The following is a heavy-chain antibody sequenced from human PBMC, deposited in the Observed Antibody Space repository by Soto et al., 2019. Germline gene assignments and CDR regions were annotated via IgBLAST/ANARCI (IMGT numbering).Heavy chain of an antibody. CDR3: AFNSGSGSYYFDY. D-gene: IGHD3-10*01. CDR2: ISGGGETT. V-gene: IGHV3-23*01. J-gene: IGHJ4*02. Sequence: EVQLLESGGGLVQPGGSLRLSCAASGFTFSSYAMWWVRQAPGKGLECVSAISGGGETTYYADSVKGRFTISRDNSKNTLYLQMNSLRAEATAVYYCAFNSGSGSYYFDYWGQGTLVNVSS. CDR1: GFTFSSYA.